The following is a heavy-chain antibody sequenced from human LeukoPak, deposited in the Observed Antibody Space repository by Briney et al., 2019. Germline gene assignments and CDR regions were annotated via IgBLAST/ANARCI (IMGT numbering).Heavy chain of an antibody. D-gene: IGHD6-13*01. V-gene: IGHV4-59*01. CDR3: ARDPAGLNWFDP. J-gene: IGHJ5*02. CDR1: GGSISSYY. CDR2: IYYSGST. Sequence: PSETLSLTCTVSGGSISSYYWSWIRQPPGKGLEWIGYIYYSGSTNYNPSLKSRVTISVDTSKNQFSLKLSSVTAADTAVYCCARDPAGLNWFDPWGQGTLVTVSS.